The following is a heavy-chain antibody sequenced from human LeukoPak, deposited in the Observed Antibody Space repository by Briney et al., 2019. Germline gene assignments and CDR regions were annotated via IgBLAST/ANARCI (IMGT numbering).Heavy chain of an antibody. CDR3: ARRSLASSGYWA. CDR1: GFTFSDYY. Sequence: GGSLRLSCAASGFTFSDYYMSWIRQAPGKGLERVSSISSSSSYIYYADSVKGRFTISRDNAKNSLYLQMNSLRAEDTAVYYCARRSLASSGYWAWGQGTLVTVSS. CDR2: ISSSSSYI. D-gene: IGHD3-22*01. J-gene: IGHJ5*02. V-gene: IGHV3-11*06.